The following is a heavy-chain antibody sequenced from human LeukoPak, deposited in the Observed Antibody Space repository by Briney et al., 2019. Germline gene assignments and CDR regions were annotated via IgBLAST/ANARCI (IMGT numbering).Heavy chain of an antibody. CDR1: GYTFTNYA. CDR3: ARDLMCSGGSCYSRPSDF. D-gene: IGHD2-15*01. Sequence: ASVKVSCKASGYTFTNYAINWVRQAPGQGLEWMGWINTNTGNPTYAQGLTGRFVFSLDTSVSTAHLQISSLKAEDTAVYYCARDLMCSGGSCYSRPSDFWGQGTLVTVSS. CDR2: INTNTGNP. V-gene: IGHV7-4-1*02. J-gene: IGHJ4*02.